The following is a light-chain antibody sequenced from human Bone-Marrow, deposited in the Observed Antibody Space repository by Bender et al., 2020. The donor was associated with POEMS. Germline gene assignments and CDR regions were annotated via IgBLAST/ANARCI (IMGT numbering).Light chain of an antibody. CDR1: SGHIASNY. CDR2: EDT. V-gene: IGLV6-57*01. J-gene: IGLJ2*01. CDR3: QSYDTDSPVV. Sequence: GKTVTISCSRSSGHIASNYVQWYQQRPGSSPTTVIYEDTQRPSGVPDRFSGSIDRSSNSASLTISGLKAEDEADYYCQSYDTDSPVVFGGGTKLTVL.